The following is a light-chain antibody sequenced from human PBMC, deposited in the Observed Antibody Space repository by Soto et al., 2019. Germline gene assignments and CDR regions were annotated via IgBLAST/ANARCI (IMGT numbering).Light chain of an antibody. Sequence: LTQPPSASGSPGQSVAISCTGTSSDVGGQNYVSWYQQHPGKSPKLIIYAVTERPSGVPDRFSGSKSGNTASLTVSGLQTEDEADYYCSSHAGNNNYVFGTGSQGHRP. V-gene: IGLV2-8*01. CDR1: SSDVGGQNY. CDR3: SSHAGNNNYV. J-gene: IGLJ1*01. CDR2: AVT.